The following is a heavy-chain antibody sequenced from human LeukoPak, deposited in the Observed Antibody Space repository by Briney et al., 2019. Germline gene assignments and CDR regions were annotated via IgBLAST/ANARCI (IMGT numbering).Heavy chain of an antibody. CDR3: ARQPYRSGAYYFDY. D-gene: IGHD2-15*01. J-gene: IGHJ4*02. V-gene: IGHV4-59*08. CDR2: IFHTGRT. CDR1: DDSMNSYY. Sequence: KPSETLSLTCTVSDDSMNSYYWSWIRQPPGKGLEWVGYIFHTGRTNYNPSLKSRVTLSIDTSKNQFFLKLSSVTAADTAVYYCARQPYRSGAYYFDYWGQGTLITVSS.